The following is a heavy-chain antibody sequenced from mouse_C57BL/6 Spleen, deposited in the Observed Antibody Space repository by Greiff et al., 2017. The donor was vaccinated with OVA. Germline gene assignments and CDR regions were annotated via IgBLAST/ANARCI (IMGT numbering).Heavy chain of an antibody. D-gene: IGHD2-13*01. CDR3: ARGEGDSRACCFDV. Sequence: VQLQQPGAELVKPGASVKLSCKASGYTFTSYWMHWVKQRPGQGLEWIGMIHPNSGSTNYNEKFKSKATLTVDKSSSTAYMQLSSLTSEDSAVSISARGEGDSRACCFDVWGTGTPVTVSS. CDR2: IHPNSGST. V-gene: IGHV1-64*01. CDR1: GYTFTSYW. J-gene: IGHJ1*03.